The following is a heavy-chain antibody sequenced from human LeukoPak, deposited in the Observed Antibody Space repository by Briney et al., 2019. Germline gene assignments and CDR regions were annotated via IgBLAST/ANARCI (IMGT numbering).Heavy chain of an antibody. Sequence: GGSLRLSCAASGFTFSSYWMTWVRQAPGKGLEWVASINQDGSEKYYADSVKGRFTISRDNAKNSLYLQINSLRAEDTAVYYCARVGLDRRGYSGYESFDYWGQGTLVTVSS. CDR3: ARVGLDRRGYSGYESFDY. CDR2: INQDGSEK. D-gene: IGHD5-12*01. V-gene: IGHV3-7*01. CDR1: GFTFSSYW. J-gene: IGHJ4*02.